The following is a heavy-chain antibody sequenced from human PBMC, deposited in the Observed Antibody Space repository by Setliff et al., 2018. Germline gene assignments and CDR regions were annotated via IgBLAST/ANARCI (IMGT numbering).Heavy chain of an antibody. Sequence: GGSLRLSCAASGFTFSSYSMNWVRQAPGKGLEWVAVISYDGSNKYYADSVKGRFTISRDNSRNTLYLQMNSLRAEDTAVYYCATNGGYCSSTSCSLEDYWGQGTLVTVSS. CDR2: ISYDGSNK. V-gene: IGHV3-30*03. CDR3: ATNGGYCSSTSCSLEDY. D-gene: IGHD2-2*01. CDR1: GFTFSSYS. J-gene: IGHJ4*02.